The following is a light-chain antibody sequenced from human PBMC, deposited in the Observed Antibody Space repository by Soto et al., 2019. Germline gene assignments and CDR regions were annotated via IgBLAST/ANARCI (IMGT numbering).Light chain of an antibody. CDR1: QSVSNN. V-gene: IGKV3-15*01. J-gene: IGKJ1*01. Sequence: EIVMTQSPVTLSVSPGERATLSCRASQSVSNNLAWYQQKSGQAPRLLIYGASTRATGIPARFSGSGSGTEFTLTISSLQSEDFAVYYCQQYNNWPPMFGQGTKVEIK. CDR3: QQYNNWPPM. CDR2: GAS.